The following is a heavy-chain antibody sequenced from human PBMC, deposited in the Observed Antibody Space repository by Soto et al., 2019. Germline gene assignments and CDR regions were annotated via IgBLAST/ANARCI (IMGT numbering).Heavy chain of an antibody. CDR3: ASVNPGYSYGYGVVRTFDY. J-gene: IGHJ4*02. CDR1: GGTFSSYA. D-gene: IGHD5-18*01. Sequence: GASVKVSCKASGGTFSSYAISWVRQAPGQGPEWMGGIIPIFGTANYAQKFQGRVTITADESTSTAYMELSSLRSEDTAVYYCASVNPGYSYGYGVVRTFDYWGQGTLVTVSS. CDR2: IIPIFGTA. V-gene: IGHV1-69*13.